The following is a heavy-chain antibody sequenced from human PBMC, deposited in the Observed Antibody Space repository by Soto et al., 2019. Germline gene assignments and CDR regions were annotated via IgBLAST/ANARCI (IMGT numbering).Heavy chain of an antibody. Sequence: ASVKVSCKASGYTFTSYATHWVRQAPGQRLEWMGWINAGNGNTKYSQKFQGRVTITRDTSASTAYMELSSLRSEDTAVYYCARDRPSDLWSGYYTNWFDPWGQGTLVTVSS. V-gene: IGHV1-3*01. J-gene: IGHJ5*02. CDR2: INAGNGNT. CDR1: GYTFTSYA. D-gene: IGHD3-3*01. CDR3: ARDRPSDLWSGYYTNWFDP.